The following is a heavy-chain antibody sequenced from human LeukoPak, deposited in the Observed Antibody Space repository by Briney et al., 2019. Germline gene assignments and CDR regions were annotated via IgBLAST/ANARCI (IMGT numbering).Heavy chain of an antibody. CDR1: GFTFSSYA. D-gene: IGHD6-19*01. CDR2: ISYDGSNK. Sequence: GRSLRLSCAASGFTFSSYAMHWVRQAPGKGLEWVAVISYDGSNKYYADSVKGRFTISRDNSKNTLYLQMNSLRAEDTAEYYCAREGSRIAVAVPSWAPSYYFDYWGQGTLVTVSS. J-gene: IGHJ4*02. V-gene: IGHV3-30-3*01. CDR3: AREGSRIAVAVPSWAPSYYFDY.